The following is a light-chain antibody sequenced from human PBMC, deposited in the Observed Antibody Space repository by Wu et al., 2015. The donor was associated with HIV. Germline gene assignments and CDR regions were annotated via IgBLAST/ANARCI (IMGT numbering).Light chain of an antibody. CDR1: QSVRNY. V-gene: IGKV3-11*01. J-gene: IGKJ1*01. CDR3: QQRSNWPWT. Sequence: EIVLTQSPATLSLSPGERATLSCRASQSVRNYLAWFQQKPGQAPRLLIYDASNRATGIPARFSGSGSGTDFTLTISSLEPEDFALYYCQQRSNWPWTFGQGTKVGFK. CDR2: DAS.